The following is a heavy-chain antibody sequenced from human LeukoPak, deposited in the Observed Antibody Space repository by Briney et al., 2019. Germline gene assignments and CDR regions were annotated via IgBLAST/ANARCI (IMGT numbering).Heavy chain of an antibody. V-gene: IGHV3-48*04. J-gene: IGHJ5*02. CDR2: ISSSGSTI. Sequence: PGGSLRLSCAASGFTFSSYIMNWVRQAPGKGLEWVSYISSSGSTIYYADSVKGRFTISRDNAKNSLYLQMNSLRAEDTAVYYCARAITIFGVAMIFDPWGQGTLVTVSS. D-gene: IGHD3-3*01. CDR3: ARAITIFGVAMIFDP. CDR1: GFTFSSYI.